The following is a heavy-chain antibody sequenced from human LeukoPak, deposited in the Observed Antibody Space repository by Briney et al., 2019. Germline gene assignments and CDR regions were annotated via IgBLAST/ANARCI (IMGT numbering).Heavy chain of an antibody. CDR1: GFTFSSNA. CDR3: AELGITMIGGV. J-gene: IGHJ6*04. V-gene: IGHV3-23*01. CDR2: IGGDVRT. Sequence: GGSLRLSCEASGFTFSSNAMSWVRQAPGKGLEWVSGIGGDVRTHYADSVKGRFTISRDNSKNTMYLQMNSLRAEDTAVYYCAELGITMIGGVWGKGTTVTISS. D-gene: IGHD3-10*02.